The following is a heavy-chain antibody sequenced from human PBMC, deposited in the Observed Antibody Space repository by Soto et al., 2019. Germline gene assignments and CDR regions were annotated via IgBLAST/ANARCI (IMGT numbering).Heavy chain of an antibody. CDR1: GHIFTSYY. D-gene: IGHD2-2*01. CDR2: INPSGGTT. Sequence: QVQLAQSGTEVKKPGASVKVSCKTSGHIFTSYYIHWVRQAPGQGLEWMGIINPSGGTTTYAQKFQGRVTMTRDTSTSTVYMELSILRSEDTAVYYCARGPATAPDAYWGLGTLVTVSS. CDR3: ARGPATAPDAY. J-gene: IGHJ4*02. V-gene: IGHV1-46*01.